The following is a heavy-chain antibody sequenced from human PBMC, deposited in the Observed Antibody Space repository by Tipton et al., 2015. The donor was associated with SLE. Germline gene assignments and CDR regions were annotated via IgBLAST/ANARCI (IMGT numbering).Heavy chain of an antibody. CDR1: GGSISSHY. D-gene: IGHD6-19*01. Sequence: TLSLTCTVSGGSISSHYWSWIRQPPGKTLEWIGYIYSGGSTNYNPSLKSRVTISIDTSKNQFSLKLSSMTAADTAVYYCARHERWPHFDYWGQGTLVTVSS. CDR3: ARHERWPHFDY. CDR2: IYSGGST. V-gene: IGHV4-59*08. J-gene: IGHJ4*02.